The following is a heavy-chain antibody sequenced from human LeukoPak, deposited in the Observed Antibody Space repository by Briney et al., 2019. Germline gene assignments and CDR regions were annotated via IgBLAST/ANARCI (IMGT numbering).Heavy chain of an antibody. V-gene: IGHV3-48*01. CDR2: ISSSSSTI. Sequence: GGSLRLSCAASGFTFSSYSMTWVRQAPGKGLEWVSYISSSSSTIYYADSVKGRFTISRDNAKNSLYLQMNSLRAEDTAVYYCARDFPYYYDSTRAYYFDYWGQGTLVTVSS. CDR3: ARDFPYYYDSTRAYYFDY. J-gene: IGHJ4*02. D-gene: IGHD3-22*01. CDR1: GFTFSSYS.